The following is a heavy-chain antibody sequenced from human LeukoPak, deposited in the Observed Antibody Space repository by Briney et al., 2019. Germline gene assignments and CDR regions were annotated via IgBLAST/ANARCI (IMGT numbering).Heavy chain of an antibody. D-gene: IGHD6-13*01. CDR3: ARVSSSWFFFDY. J-gene: IGHJ4*02. Sequence: SETLSLTCTVSGGSISSYYWSWIRQPAGKGLEWIGRIYTSGSTNYNPSLKSRVTMSVDTSRNQFSLTLSSVTAADTAVYCCARVSSSWFFFDYWGQGTLVTVSS. CDR1: GGSISSYY. V-gene: IGHV4-4*07. CDR2: IYTSGST.